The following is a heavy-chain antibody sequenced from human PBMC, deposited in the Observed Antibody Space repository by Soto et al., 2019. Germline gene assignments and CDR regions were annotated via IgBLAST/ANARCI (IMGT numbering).Heavy chain of an antibody. V-gene: IGHV3-21*01. CDR3: ARSFSYGYFHYYGMDV. CDR1: GFTFSSYS. D-gene: IGHD5-18*01. CDR2: ISSSSSYI. Sequence: GGSLRLSCAASGFTFSSYSMNWVRQAPGKGLEWVSSISSSSSYIYYADSVKGRFTISRDNAKNSLYLQMDSLRAEDTAVYYCARSFSYGYFHYYGMDVWGQGTTVTVSS. J-gene: IGHJ6*02.